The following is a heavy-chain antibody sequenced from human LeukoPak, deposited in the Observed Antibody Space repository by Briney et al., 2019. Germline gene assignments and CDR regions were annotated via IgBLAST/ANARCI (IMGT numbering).Heavy chain of an antibody. CDR1: GGSIIGYY. D-gene: IGHD6-25*01. V-gene: IGHV4-59*01. CDR2: IYYSGTT. CDR3: TKGSSGDLGFDY. J-gene: IGHJ4*02. Sequence: KTSESLSLTCTVSGGSIIGYYWNWIRQPPGKPLEWIGYIYYSGTTNYNPSLKSRVSISVDTSKNQFSLRLSSVTAADTAVYFCTKGSSGDLGFDYWGQGTLVTVSS.